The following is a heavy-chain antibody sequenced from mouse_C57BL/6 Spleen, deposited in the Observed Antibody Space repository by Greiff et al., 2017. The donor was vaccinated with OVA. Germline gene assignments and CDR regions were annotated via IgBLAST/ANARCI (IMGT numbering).Heavy chain of an antibody. J-gene: IGHJ1*03. CDR2: IDPSDSYT. CDR1: GYTFTSYW. V-gene: IGHV1-69*01. CDR3: ARSGIYYYGSSLYWYFDV. Sequence: QVQLQQPGAELVMPGASVKLSCKASGYTFTSYWMHWVKQRPGQGLEWIGEIDPSDSYTNYNQKFKGKSTLTVDKSSSTAYMQLSSLTSEDSAVYYCARSGIYYYGSSLYWYFDVWGTGTTVTVSS. D-gene: IGHD1-1*01.